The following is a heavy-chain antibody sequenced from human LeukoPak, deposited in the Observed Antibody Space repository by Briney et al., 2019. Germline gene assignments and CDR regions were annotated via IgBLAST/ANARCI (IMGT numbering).Heavy chain of an antibody. CDR1: GGSISYSGYS. CDR2: IYHSGSA. J-gene: IGHJ3*02. D-gene: IGHD2-15*01. CDR3: ARAGDLIVVAMGAFDI. Sequence: PSQTLSLTCAVSGGSISYSGYSWSWIRQPPGKGLEWIGYIYHSGSAYYTPSLNSRVTISVDRSKNQFSLTLSSVPAAATAVYYCARAGDLIVVAMGAFDIWGQGTMVTVSS. V-gene: IGHV4-30-2*01.